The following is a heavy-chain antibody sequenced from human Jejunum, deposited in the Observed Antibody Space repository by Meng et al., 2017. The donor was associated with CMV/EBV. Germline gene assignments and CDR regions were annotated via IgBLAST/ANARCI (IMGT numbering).Heavy chain of an antibody. J-gene: IGHJ4*02. CDR1: GFTVSDNY. Sequence: ASGFTVSDNYMNWVRQAPGKGLEWVTSLYSGGATYYTHSVVGRFTVSRDTSKNTLYLQMNNLRTDDSAIYYCARDGGTTVATYIDFWGQGSLVTVSS. CDR2: LYSGGAT. CDR3: ARDGGTTVATYIDF. D-gene: IGHD4-23*01. V-gene: IGHV3-53*05.